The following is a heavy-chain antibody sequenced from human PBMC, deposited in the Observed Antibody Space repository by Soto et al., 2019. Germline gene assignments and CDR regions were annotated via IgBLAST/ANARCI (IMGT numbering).Heavy chain of an antibody. J-gene: IGHJ4*02. V-gene: IGHV3-23*01. CDR3: AKYIGGGGYWYDY. CDR2: ITSSAGAT. Sequence: EVQLLESGGGLGQPGGSLRLSCAASGFTFSSYDMTWVRQAPGKGLEWVSTITSSAGATYYADSVKGRFTISRDNSRNALYLQINNLRAEDTAVYYCAKYIGGGGYWYDYWGQGTLVTVSS. CDR1: GFTFSSYD. D-gene: IGHD2-21*02.